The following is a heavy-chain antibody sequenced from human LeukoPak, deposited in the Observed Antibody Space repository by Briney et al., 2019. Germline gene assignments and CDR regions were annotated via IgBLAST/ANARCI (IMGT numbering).Heavy chain of an antibody. Sequence: PSETLSLTCTVSGGSISSGGYYWSWIRQHPGKGLEWIGCIYYSGTTYYHPSLTSRVAISVDTSKNQFSLKLSSVTAADTAVYYCARSGTVTTWNYWGQGALVTVSS. J-gene: IGHJ4*02. CDR1: GGSISSGGYY. D-gene: IGHD4-17*01. V-gene: IGHV4-31*03. CDR2: IYYSGTT. CDR3: ARSGTVTTWNY.